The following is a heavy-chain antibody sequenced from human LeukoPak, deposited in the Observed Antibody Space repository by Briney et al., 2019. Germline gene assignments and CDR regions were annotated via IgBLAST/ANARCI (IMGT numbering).Heavy chain of an antibody. V-gene: IGHV3-33*01. CDR3: ATDQGIFDY. J-gene: IGHJ4*02. CDR2: IWYDGNSK. Sequence: PGGSLRLSCAASGFTFSDYGMHWVRQAPGKGLEWVAVIWYDGNSKYYADSVKGRFSISRDNAKKTLYLQMNSLRDEDSAVYYCATDQGIFDYWGQGTLVTVSS. CDR1: GFTFSDYG.